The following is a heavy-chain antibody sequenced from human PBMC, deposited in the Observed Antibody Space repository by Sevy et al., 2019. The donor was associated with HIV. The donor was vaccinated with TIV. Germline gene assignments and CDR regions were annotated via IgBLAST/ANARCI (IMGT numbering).Heavy chain of an antibody. Sequence: GGSLRLCCAASGFTFSNAWMSWVRQAPGKGLEWVGRIKSKTDGGTTDYAAPVKGRFTISRDDSKNTLHLQMNSLKTEDTAVYYCTTGLSGSYSGFDYWGQGTLVTVSS. CDR2: IKSKTDGGTT. J-gene: IGHJ4*02. CDR1: GFTFSNAW. D-gene: IGHD1-26*01. V-gene: IGHV3-15*01. CDR3: TTGLSGSYSGFDY.